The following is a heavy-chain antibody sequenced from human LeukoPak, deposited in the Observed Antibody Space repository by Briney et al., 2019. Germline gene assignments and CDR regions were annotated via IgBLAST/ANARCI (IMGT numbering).Heavy chain of an antibody. D-gene: IGHD6-13*01. J-gene: IGHJ5*02. CDR2: INDSGGGK. Sequence: GGSLRLSCTTSGFTFSDSYMSWIRQAPGKGLEWVSYINDSGGGKKYADSVKGRFTISRDNAKNSLYLEMNRLRAEDTAVYYCARERRGSWYWFDPWGQGTLVTVSS. V-gene: IGHV3-11*01. CDR3: ARERRGSWYWFDP. CDR1: GFTFSDSY.